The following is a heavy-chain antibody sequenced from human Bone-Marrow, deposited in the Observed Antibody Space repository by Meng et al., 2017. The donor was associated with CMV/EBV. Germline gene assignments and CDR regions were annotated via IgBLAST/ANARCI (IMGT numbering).Heavy chain of an antibody. CDR3: ASELAKGY. D-gene: IGHD1-1*01. CDR2: INSDGSST. Sequence: GESLKISCAASGFTFSSYWMHWVRQAPGKGLVWVSRINSDGSSTSYADSVKGRFTISRDSAKNTLDLQMNSLRVEDTAVYYCASELAKGYWGRGTRVTGSS. V-gene: IGHV3-74*01. J-gene: IGHJ4*02. CDR1: GFTFSSYW.